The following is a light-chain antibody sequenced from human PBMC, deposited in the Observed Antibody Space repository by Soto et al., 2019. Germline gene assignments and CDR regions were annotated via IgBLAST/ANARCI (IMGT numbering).Light chain of an antibody. Sequence: EIVLTQSPGTLSLSPGERATLSCRASQTVGVRLAWYQHKPGQPPRLIIYEASNRAAGIPARFSGSGSGTDFTLTIASLEPEDFAVYYCQQYSSSRTFGQGTKVDIK. CDR2: EAS. J-gene: IGKJ1*01. CDR3: QQYSSSRT. CDR1: QTVGVR. V-gene: IGKV3-20*01.